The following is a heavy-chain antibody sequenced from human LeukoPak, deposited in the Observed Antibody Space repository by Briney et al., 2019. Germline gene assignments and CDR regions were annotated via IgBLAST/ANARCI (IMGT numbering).Heavy chain of an antibody. CDR2: IGGSGGST. CDR1: GFTFSSYA. D-gene: IGHD3-16*01. V-gene: IGHV3-23*01. J-gene: IGHJ4*02. CDR3: AKGARLRLGEDFDY. Sequence: GGSLRLSCAASGFTFSSYAMSWVRQAPGKGLEWVSVIGGSGGSTYYADSVKGRFTISRDNSKNTLYLQMNSLRAEDTAVYYCAKGARLRLGEDFDYWGQGTLITVSS.